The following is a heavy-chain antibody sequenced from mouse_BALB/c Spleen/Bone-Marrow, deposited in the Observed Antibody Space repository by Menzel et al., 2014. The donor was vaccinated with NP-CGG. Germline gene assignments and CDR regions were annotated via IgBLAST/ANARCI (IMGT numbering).Heavy chain of an antibody. CDR3: ARDACYGQAEDSFVY. Sequence: EVQGVESGGGLVKSGGSLKLSCEASGFSFSNYGMSWVRQTPEKRLEWVATISRYGRYSFYSHSVKGQVTISRDKAKSNLYLQLSSLKSEDAALYYCARDACYGQAEDSFVYWGQGTLVTVSA. CDR2: ISRYGRYS. V-gene: IGHV5-9-2*01. J-gene: IGHJ3*01. D-gene: IGHD2-10*01. CDR1: GFSFSNYG.